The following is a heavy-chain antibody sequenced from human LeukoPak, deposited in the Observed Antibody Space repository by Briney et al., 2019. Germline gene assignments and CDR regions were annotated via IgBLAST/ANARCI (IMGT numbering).Heavy chain of an antibody. CDR3: ARDEDDRSEESLFQH. V-gene: IGHV3-30-3*01. CDR1: GFTFSSYA. J-gene: IGHJ1*01. CDR2: ISYDGSNK. D-gene: IGHD3-10*01. Sequence: GRSLRLSCAASGFTFSSYAVHWVRQAPGKGLEWVAVISYDGSNKYYADSVKGRFTISRDNSKNTLYLQMNSLRAEDTAVYYCARDEDDRSEESLFQHWGQGTLVTVSS.